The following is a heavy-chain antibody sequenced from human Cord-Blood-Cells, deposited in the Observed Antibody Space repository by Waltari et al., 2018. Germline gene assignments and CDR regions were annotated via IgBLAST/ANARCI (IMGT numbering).Heavy chain of an antibody. V-gene: IGHV4-59*01. CDR1: GGSISSYY. Sequence: QVQLQESGPGLVKPSETLSLTCPVSGGSISSYYWSWIRQPPGKGLEWIGDIYYSGSTHYNPSLKSRVTITVDTSKNQFSLKLSSVTAADTAVYYCAGFQAPYSSSWYWFDPWGQGTLVTVSS. J-gene: IGHJ5*02. D-gene: IGHD6-13*01. CDR2: IYYSGST. CDR3: AGFQAPYSSSWYWFDP.